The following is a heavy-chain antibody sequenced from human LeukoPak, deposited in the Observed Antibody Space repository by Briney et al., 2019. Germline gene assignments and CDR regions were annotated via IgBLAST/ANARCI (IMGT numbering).Heavy chain of an antibody. Sequence: GGSLRLSCAASGFTFSHYSMNWVRQAPGKGLEWVSSISSSGDYRYYADSLKGRFTISRDNAKNSLYLQMNSLRAADTAVYYCARGSDFWSGYGDSWGQGTLVTVSS. V-gene: IGHV3-21*01. D-gene: IGHD3-3*01. CDR3: ARGSDFWSGYGDS. CDR2: ISSSGDYR. CDR1: GFTFSHYS. J-gene: IGHJ4*02.